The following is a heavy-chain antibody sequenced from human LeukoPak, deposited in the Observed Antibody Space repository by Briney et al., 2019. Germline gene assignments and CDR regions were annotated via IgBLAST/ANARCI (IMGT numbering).Heavy chain of an antibody. D-gene: IGHD1-26*01. J-gene: IGHJ4*02. CDR3: ASGPGKVLVY. Sequence: PSETLSLTCAVYGGSLSGYYWSWIRQPPGKGLEWIGEINHSGSTNYNPSLKSRVTISVDTSKNQFSLKLSSVTAADTAVYYCASGPGKVLVYWGQGTLVTVSS. V-gene: IGHV4-34*01. CDR2: INHSGST. CDR1: GGSLSGYY.